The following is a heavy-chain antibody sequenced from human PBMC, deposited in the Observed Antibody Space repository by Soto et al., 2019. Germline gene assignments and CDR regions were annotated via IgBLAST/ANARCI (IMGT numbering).Heavy chain of an antibody. CDR1: GYTFTGYY. Sequence: EASVKVSCKASGYTFTGYYMHWVRQAPGQGLEWMGWINPNSGGTNYAQKFQGRVTMTRDTSISTAYMELSRLRSDDTAVYYCARVKYYYDSSGPGDYWGQGTLVTVSS. D-gene: IGHD3-22*01. J-gene: IGHJ4*02. CDR3: ARVKYYYDSSGPGDY. CDR2: INPNSGGT. V-gene: IGHV1-2*02.